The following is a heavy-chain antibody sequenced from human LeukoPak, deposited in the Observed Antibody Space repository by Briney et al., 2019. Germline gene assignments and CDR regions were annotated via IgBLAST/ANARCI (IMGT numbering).Heavy chain of an antibody. Sequence: SVKVSCKASGCTFSSYAFSWVGQAGGQGVEGMGGIYPIFAPANHAQKFQGSVTLPTDESTSPAYMELSRLRSEDTAVYYCASNRYSTLSYFDYWGQGTLVTVSS. CDR3: ASNRYSTLSYFDY. V-gene: IGHV1-69*05. J-gene: IGHJ4*02. D-gene: IGHD6-6*01. CDR2: IYPIFAPA. CDR1: GCTFSSYA.